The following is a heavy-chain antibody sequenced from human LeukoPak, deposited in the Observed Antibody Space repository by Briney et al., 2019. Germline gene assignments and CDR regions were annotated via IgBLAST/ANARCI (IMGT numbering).Heavy chain of an antibody. D-gene: IGHD2-21*02. CDR1: GGTFSSYA. Sequence: SVKVSCKASGGTFSSYAISWVRQAPGQGLEWMGGIIPIFGTANYAQKFQGRVTITTDESTSTAYMELSSLRSEDTAVYYCASLSPAYCGGDCLRGSGRDAFDIWGQGTMVTVSS. V-gene: IGHV1-69*05. CDR2: IIPIFGTA. J-gene: IGHJ3*02. CDR3: ASLSPAYCGGDCLRGSGRDAFDI.